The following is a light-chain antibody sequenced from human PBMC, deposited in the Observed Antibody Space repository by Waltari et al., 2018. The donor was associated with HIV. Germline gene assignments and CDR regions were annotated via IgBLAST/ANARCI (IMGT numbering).Light chain of an antibody. CDR2: DVS. CDR1: SSDVGGYTY. V-gene: IGLV2-14*03. CDR3: SSYTSSRGV. Sequence: QSALTQPASVSGSPGQSITISCTGTSSDVGGYTYVSWYQQHPGKAPKLMIYDVSNRPSGVSNRFSGSKSGNTASLTISGLQAEDEADYYCSSYTSSRGVFGGGTKLTVL. J-gene: IGLJ2*01.